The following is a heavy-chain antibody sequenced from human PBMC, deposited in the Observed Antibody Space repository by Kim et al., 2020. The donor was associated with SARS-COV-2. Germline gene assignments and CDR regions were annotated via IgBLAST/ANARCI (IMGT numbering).Heavy chain of an antibody. D-gene: IGHD2-2*01. Sequence: YYAESVEGRFTISRDNAKNTVYLQMNSLGAEDTAVYYCEKTYRRRGWFDPWGQGTLVTVAS. CDR3: EKTYRRRGWFDP. J-gene: IGHJ5*02. V-gene: IGHV3-23*01.